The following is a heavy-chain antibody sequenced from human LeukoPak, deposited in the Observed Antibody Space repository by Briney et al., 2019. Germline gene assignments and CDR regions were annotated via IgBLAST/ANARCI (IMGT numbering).Heavy chain of an antibody. CDR2: INHSGST. D-gene: IGHD3-22*01. Sequence: SETLSLTCAVYGGSFSGYYWSRIRQPPGKGLEWIGEINHSGSTNYNPSLKSRVTISVDTSKNQFSLKLSSVTAADTAVYYCASYYYDSSGYYSPTYFDYWGQGTLVTVSS. V-gene: IGHV4-34*01. CDR3: ASYYYDSSGYYSPTYFDY. CDR1: GGSFSGYY. J-gene: IGHJ4*02.